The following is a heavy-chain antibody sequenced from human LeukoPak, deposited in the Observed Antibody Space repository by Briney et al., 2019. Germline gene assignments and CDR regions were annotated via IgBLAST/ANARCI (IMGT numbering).Heavy chain of an antibody. Sequence: PGGSLRLSCAASGFTFSNHYMNWVRQAPGKGLEWVSSISSGSSSIYYADSVKGRFTISGDNSKNTLYLQMNSLRAEDTAVYYCANLATTRPEWGQGTLVTVSS. D-gene: IGHD5-24*01. V-gene: IGHV3-21*04. CDR2: ISSGSSSI. CDR3: ANLATTRPE. CDR1: GFTFSNHY. J-gene: IGHJ4*02.